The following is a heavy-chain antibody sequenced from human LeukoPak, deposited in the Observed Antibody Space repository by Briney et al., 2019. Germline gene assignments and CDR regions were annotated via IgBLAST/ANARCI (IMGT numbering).Heavy chain of an antibody. CDR3: ATDDWMSSEDH. Sequence: KPGGSLRLSRAASGFIFSDYYMTWIRRAPGKGLEWVSYISSSSSTIYYADSVKGRFTISRDNAKKSLYLQMNSLRAEDTAVYYCATDDWMSSEDHWGQGTLVTVSP. D-gene: IGHD3-9*01. J-gene: IGHJ4*02. CDR1: GFIFSDYY. V-gene: IGHV3-11*04. CDR2: ISSSSSTI.